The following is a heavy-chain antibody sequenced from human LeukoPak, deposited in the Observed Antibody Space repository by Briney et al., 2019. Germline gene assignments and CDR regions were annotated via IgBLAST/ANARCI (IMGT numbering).Heavy chain of an antibody. V-gene: IGHV1-69*04. Sequence: GSSAKVSCKASGGTFSSYAISWVRQAPGQGLEWMGRIIPILGIANYAQKFQGRVTITADKSTSTAYMELSSLRSEDTAVYYCARDSIPYSSGWSRFDPWGQGTLVTVSS. CDR2: IIPILGIA. D-gene: IGHD6-19*01. J-gene: IGHJ5*02. CDR1: GGTFSSYA. CDR3: ARDSIPYSSGWSRFDP.